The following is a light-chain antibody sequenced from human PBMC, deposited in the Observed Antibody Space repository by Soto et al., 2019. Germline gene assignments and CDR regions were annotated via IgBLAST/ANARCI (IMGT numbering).Light chain of an antibody. J-gene: IGKJ5*01. CDR1: QNVFTN. Sequence: VMTQSPATLSVSPGESATLSCRASQNVFTNVAWYQQKPGQAPTLLIYGASTRAPGVPARFSGSGSATEFTLTISSLQSEDFAVYYCQQYEDWPPITFGQGTRLENK. CDR3: QQYEDWPPIT. V-gene: IGKV3-15*01. CDR2: GAS.